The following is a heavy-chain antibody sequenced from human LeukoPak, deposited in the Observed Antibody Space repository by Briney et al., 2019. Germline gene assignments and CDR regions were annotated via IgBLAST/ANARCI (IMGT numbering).Heavy chain of an antibody. CDR3: ARDVNTIYGRYFDY. CDR1: GFTVSSNS. CDR2: IYSGGNT. J-gene: IGHJ4*02. V-gene: IGHV3-53*01. Sequence: PGGSLRLSCTVSGFTVSSNSMSWVRQAPGKGLEWVSFIYSGGNTHYSDSVKGRFTISRDNSKNTLYLQMNSLRAEDTAVYYCARDVNTIYGRYFDYWGQGTVVAVSS. D-gene: IGHD3-3*01.